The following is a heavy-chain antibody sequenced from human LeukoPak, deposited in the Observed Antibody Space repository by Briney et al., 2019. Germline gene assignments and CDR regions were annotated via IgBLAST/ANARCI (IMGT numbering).Heavy chain of an antibody. CDR2: ISSSSSYI. Sequence: PGGSLRPSCAASGFTFSSYSMNWVRQAPGKGLEWVSSISSSSSYIYYADSVKGRFTISRDNAKNSLSLQMNSLRAEDSAVYYCARDGTTVTNYFFDYWGQGTVVTVSS. J-gene: IGHJ4*02. CDR1: GFTFSSYS. CDR3: ARDGTTVTNYFFDY. V-gene: IGHV3-21*01. D-gene: IGHD4-17*01.